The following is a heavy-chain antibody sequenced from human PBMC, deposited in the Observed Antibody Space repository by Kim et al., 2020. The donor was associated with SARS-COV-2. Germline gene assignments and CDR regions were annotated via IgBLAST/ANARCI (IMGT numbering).Heavy chain of an antibody. CDR1: GGTFSSYA. CDR2: IIPIFGTA. Sequence: SVKVSCKASGGTFSSYAISWVRQAPGQGLEWMGGIIPIFGTANYAQKFQGRVTITADESTSTAYMELSSLRSEDTAVYYCATYYYDSSGYYRSTRFENFDYWGQGTLVTVSS. D-gene: IGHD3-22*01. J-gene: IGHJ4*02. CDR3: ATYYYDSSGYYRSTRFENFDY. V-gene: IGHV1-69*13.